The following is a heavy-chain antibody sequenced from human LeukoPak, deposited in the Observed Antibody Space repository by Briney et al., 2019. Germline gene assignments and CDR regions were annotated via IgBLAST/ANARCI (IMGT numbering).Heavy chain of an antibody. D-gene: IGHD2-15*01. V-gene: IGHV1-2*02. CDR2: INPNSGGT. CDR3: ARDVKVVVVAATYYFDY. Sequence: ASVKVSCKASGYTFTGYYMHWVRQAPGQGLEGMGWINPNSGGTNYAQKFQGRVTMTRDTSISTAYMELSRLRSDDTAVYYCARDVKVVVVAATYYFDYWGQGTLVTVSS. J-gene: IGHJ4*02. CDR1: GYTFTGYY.